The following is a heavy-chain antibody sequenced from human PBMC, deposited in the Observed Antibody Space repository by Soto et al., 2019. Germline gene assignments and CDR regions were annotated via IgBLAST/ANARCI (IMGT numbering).Heavy chain of an antibody. CDR1: GGTFRSYA. V-gene: IGHV1-69*01. CDR3: ARGGGSVGKTAFSGPFDY. D-gene: IGHD2-21*02. Sequence: QVQLVQSGAEVKKPGSSVKVSCKASGGTFRSYAINWVRQAPGQGLEWMGGSTPKFGTPNHAQKFQGRVTIRADEATSTGNMELSSLRSEDTAVDYCARGGGSVGKTAFSGPFDYWGQGTLGTVSS. J-gene: IGHJ4*02. CDR2: STPKFGTP.